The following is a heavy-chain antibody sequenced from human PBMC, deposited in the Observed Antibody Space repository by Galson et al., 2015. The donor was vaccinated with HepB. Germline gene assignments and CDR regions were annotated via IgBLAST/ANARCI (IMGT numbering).Heavy chain of an antibody. Sequence: SLRLSCAASGFTFSGCGMHWVRQAPGKGLEWVAVISHDGSNKYYADSVKGRFTISRDNSKNTLYLQMNSLRAEDTAVYYCANSIAAPYYDYYYGMDVWGQGTTVTVSS. CDR3: ANSIAAPYYDYYYGMDV. CDR2: ISHDGSNK. D-gene: IGHD6-13*01. J-gene: IGHJ6*02. V-gene: IGHV3-30*18. CDR1: GFTFSGCG.